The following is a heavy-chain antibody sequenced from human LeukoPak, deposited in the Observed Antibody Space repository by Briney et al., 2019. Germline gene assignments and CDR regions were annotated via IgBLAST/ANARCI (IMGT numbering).Heavy chain of an antibody. J-gene: IGHJ4*02. V-gene: IGHV1-2*02. Sequence: ASVKVSCKTSGYTFTRYYIHWLRQAPGQGLEWMGWINPNSGGTNYAQKFQGRVTMTRDTSISTAYMELSRLRSDDTAVYYCAREAGPRDYWGQGTLVTVSS. D-gene: IGHD6-13*01. CDR1: GYTFTRYY. CDR3: AREAGPRDY. CDR2: INPNSGGT.